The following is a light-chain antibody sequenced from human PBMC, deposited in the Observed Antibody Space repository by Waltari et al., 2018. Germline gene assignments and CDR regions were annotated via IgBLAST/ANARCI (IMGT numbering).Light chain of an antibody. CDR3: SSYLSTNTEV. CDR1: SCDGGAYDY. Sequence: QSALPQPASVSGSPGQSIAFSCTGTSCDGGAYDYVSCYQQHPGNAPKLIIFVVYYRPLGVSYRFSSSKSGNTASLTISWLQPEDEADYYCSSYLSTNTEVFGGGTKVTVL. J-gene: IGLJ2*01. CDR2: VVY. V-gene: IGLV2-14*03.